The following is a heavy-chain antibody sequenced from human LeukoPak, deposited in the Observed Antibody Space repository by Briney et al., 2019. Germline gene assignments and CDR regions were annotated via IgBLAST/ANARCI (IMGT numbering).Heavy chain of an antibody. Sequence: PSETLSLTCTVSGGSISSYYWSWIRQPPGKGLVWIGYIYYSGSTNYNPSLKSRVTISVDTSKNQFSLKLSSVTAADTAVYYCAGAGGPQYYYYYYMDVWGKGTTVTVSS. J-gene: IGHJ6*03. V-gene: IGHV4-59*01. CDR2: IYYSGST. CDR3: AGAGGPQYYYYYYMDV. CDR1: GGSISSYY.